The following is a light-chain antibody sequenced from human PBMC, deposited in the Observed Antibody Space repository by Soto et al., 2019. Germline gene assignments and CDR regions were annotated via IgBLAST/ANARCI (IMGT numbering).Light chain of an antibody. CDR1: QTISSW. Sequence: DIQMTQSRSTVSGSVGDRVTITCRASQTISSWLAGYQQQTGKAPKLLIYAASTLQSGVPSRFSGSGSGTDFTLTISCLQSEDFATYYCPQYYSYPRTFGQGTKVDIK. V-gene: IGKV1-5*01. J-gene: IGKJ1*01. CDR3: PQYYSYPRT. CDR2: AAS.